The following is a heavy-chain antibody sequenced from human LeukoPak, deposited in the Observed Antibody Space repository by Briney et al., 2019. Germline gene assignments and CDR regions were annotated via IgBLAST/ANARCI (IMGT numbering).Heavy chain of an antibody. V-gene: IGHV3-30-3*01. CDR1: GFAFSTYA. CDR2: ISNDGSNK. D-gene: IGHD2-15*01. J-gene: IGHJ6*02. Sequence: QPGRSLRLSCAASGFAFSTYAMHWVRQAPGKGLEWVSLISNDGSNKNYADSVKGRFTISRDNSKITLYLQMNSLRTEDTAVYYYARSRQREYCSGGYCYSYYYYGMDVWGQGTTVAVSS. CDR3: ARSRQREYCSGGYCYSYYYYGMDV.